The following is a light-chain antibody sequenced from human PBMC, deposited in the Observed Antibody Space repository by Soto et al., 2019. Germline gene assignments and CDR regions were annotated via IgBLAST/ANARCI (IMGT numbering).Light chain of an antibody. CDR1: QSVSTK. CDR3: QQYNNWPPRAT. CDR2: GAS. V-gene: IGKV3-15*01. Sequence: EIVMTQSPAALSVSPGERATLSCSASQSVSTKLAWYQQRPGQAPRLLIYGASTRATGIPARFSGSGSGTEFTLTISSLQSADFAVYYCQQYNNWPPRATFGPGTKVDIK. J-gene: IGKJ3*01.